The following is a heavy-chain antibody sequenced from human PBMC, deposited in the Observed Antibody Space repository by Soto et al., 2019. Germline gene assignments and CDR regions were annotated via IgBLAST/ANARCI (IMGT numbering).Heavy chain of an antibody. CDR2: ISGSGGST. CDR3: AKRGYSSGWYEGYYYYYGMDV. CDR1: GFTFSSYA. V-gene: IGHV3-23*01. J-gene: IGHJ6*02. Sequence: GVSLRLSCAASGFTFSSYAMSWVRQAPGKGLEWVSAISGSGGSTYYADSVKGRFTISRDNSKNTLYLQMNSLRAEDTAVYYCAKRGYSSGWYEGYYYYYGMDVWGQGTTVTVSS. D-gene: IGHD6-19*01.